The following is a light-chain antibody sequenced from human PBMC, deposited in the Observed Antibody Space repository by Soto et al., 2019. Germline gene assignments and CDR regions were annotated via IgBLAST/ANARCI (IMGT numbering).Light chain of an antibody. CDR1: TLPKKY. J-gene: IGLJ3*02. V-gene: IGLV3-10*01. CDR3: YSTDSSGDHRV. CDR2: EDT. Sequence: SYELTQPPSVSVSPGQTATITCSGDTLPKKYAYWYQQKSGQAPVLVIYEDTKRPSGIPERFSGSISGTTVTLTISGAQVVDEADYYCYSTDSSGDHRVFGGGTQLTVL.